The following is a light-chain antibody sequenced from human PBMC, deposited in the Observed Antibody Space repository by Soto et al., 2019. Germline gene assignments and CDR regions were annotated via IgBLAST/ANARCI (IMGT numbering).Light chain of an antibody. J-gene: IGLJ2*01. Sequence: QSALTQPASVSGSPGQSITISCTGTSSDVGDYNYVSWYQQHPDKAPKLMIYDVSNRPSGVSKRFSGSKSGNTASLTISGLQAEDEADYYCSSYTITNTLVVFGGGTKLTVL. V-gene: IGLV2-14*01. CDR1: SSDVGDYNY. CDR3: SSYTITNTLVV. CDR2: DVS.